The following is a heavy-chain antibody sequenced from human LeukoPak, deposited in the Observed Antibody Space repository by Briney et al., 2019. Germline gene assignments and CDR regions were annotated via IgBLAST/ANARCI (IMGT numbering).Heavy chain of an antibody. CDR1: GFTFSSYA. CDR3: AKDSLGYSSGFDAFDI. V-gene: IGHV3-23*01. Sequence: PGGSLRLSCAASGFTFSSYAMSWVRQAPVKGLEWVSAISGSGGSTYYADSVKGRFTISRDNSKNTLYLQMNSLRAEDTAVYYCAKDSLGYSSGFDAFDIWGQGTMVTVSS. J-gene: IGHJ3*02. D-gene: IGHD6-19*01. CDR2: ISGSGGST.